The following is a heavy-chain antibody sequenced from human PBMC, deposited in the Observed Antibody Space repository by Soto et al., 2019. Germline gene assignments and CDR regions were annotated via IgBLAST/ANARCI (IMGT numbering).Heavy chain of an antibody. J-gene: IGHJ5*02. CDR3: ARDRRGEQQSINWFDP. Sequence: SETLSLTCTVSGGSISSGGYYWSWIRQHPGKGLEWIGYIYYSGSTYYNPSLKSRVTISVDTSKNQFSLKLSSVTAADTAVYYCARDRRGEQQSINWFDPWGQGTLVTVSS. CDR2: IYYSGST. V-gene: IGHV4-31*03. CDR1: GGSISSGGYY. D-gene: IGHD6-13*01.